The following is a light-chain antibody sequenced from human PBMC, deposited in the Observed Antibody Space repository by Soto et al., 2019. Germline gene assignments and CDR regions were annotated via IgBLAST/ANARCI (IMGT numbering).Light chain of an antibody. V-gene: IGKV3-15*01. Sequence: EIVMTQSPATLSVSPGERATLSCRASQSISTKVGWYQQRPGQAPRLLIYGASTRAAGVPPRFSGSGSGTEFTLTISSLQSEDFAVYYCQQYNIWSSITLRQGTRLEIK. CDR3: QQYNIWSSIT. CDR2: GAS. CDR1: QSISTK. J-gene: IGKJ5*01.